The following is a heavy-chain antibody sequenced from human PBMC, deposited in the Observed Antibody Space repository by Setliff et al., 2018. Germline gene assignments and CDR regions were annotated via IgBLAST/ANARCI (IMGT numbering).Heavy chain of an antibody. J-gene: IGHJ4*02. Sequence: PGGSLRLSCAASGFTFSSYRMHWVRQAPGKGLEWVAVIWDDGGNKYHADSVKGRFTISRDNSKNTLYLQMNSLRPEDTAVYYCARTCSGSGCYAGLESWGQGTQVTSPQ. V-gene: IGHV3-33*08. CDR3: ARTCSGSGCYAGLES. CDR1: GFTFSSYR. D-gene: IGHD2-15*01. CDR2: IWDDGGNK.